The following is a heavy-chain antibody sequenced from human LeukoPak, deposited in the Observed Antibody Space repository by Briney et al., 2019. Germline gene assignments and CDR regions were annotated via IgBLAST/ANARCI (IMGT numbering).Heavy chain of an antibody. J-gene: IGHJ6*03. CDR2: VSVFNGDT. V-gene: IGHV1-18*01. CDR3: ARGHGYYYYMDV. CDR1: GYRFSRYG. Sequence: GASVKVSCKASGYRFSRYGISGVRQAPGQGPEWLGWVSVFNGDTKYAEKFQGRVTVTTEISTDTAYMELSGLRSDDTGVYYCARGHGYYYYMDVWGKGTTVTVSS.